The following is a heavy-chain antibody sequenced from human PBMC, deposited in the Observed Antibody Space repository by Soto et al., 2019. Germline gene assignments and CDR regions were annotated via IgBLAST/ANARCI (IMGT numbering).Heavy chain of an antibody. CDR1: GFIFRDWF. CDR3: ARDSFCSSPSCHSDAFDI. D-gene: IGHD2-2*01. Sequence: PGGSLRLSCAASGFIFRDWFMSWIRQAPGKGLEWISYISKDSGRATRYADSVKGRFTISRDNAKNSLYLQMNSLRAEDTAVYYCARDSFCSSPSCHSDAFDICGQGTMVTVSS. V-gene: IGHV3-11*04. CDR2: ISKDSGRAT. J-gene: IGHJ3*02.